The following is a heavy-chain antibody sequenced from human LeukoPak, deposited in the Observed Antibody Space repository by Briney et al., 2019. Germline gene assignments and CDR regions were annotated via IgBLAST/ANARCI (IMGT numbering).Heavy chain of an antibody. CDR3: PVRVGANVHYDY. J-gene: IGHJ4*02. Sequence: ASVKVSCKASGYTFTSYGISWVRQAPGQGLDWMGWISAYNGNTNYAQKPQGRVTITTNTSTSTAYTELRSLTSGAPAVYYFPVRVGANVHYDYWGQGTLVTVSS. V-gene: IGHV1-18*01. CDR2: ISAYNGNT. D-gene: IGHD1-26*01. CDR1: GYTFTSYG.